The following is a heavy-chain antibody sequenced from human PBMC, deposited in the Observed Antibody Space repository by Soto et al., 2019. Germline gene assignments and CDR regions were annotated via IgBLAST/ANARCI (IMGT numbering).Heavy chain of an antibody. CDR3: AAGDSSGYYGG. V-gene: IGHV1-58*01. CDR1: GFTFTSSS. CDR2: ITVGSGNT. Sequence: SVKVSCKASGFTFTSSSVQWVLQARGQRLEWIGWITVGSGNTNYAQKFQERVTIIRDMSTSTAYMELSNLRSEDTAVHYCAAGDSSGYYGGWGQGTQVTVSS. D-gene: IGHD3-22*01. J-gene: IGHJ4*02.